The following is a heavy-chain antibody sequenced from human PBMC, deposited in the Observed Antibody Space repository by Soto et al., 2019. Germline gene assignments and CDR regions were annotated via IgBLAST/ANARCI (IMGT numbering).Heavy chain of an antibody. J-gene: IGHJ5*02. D-gene: IGHD6-13*01. CDR3: DRGICKYCSWYEPHTWFDH. Sequence: SETLSLTCNVSGGPINSPDYYWTWIRQSPGKGLEWIGYLYFNGGTQYNPSLRTPISMSLDTSKKHFSLKMRSVTGADTAVYYCDRGICKYCSWYEPHTWFDHWGQGTLVTVSS. V-gene: IGHV4-30-4*01. CDR2: LYFNGGT. CDR1: GGPINSPDYY.